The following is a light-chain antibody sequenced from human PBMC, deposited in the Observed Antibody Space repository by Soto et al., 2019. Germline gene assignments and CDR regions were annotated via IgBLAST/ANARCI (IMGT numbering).Light chain of an antibody. CDR2: EVN. CDR1: SSDVGGYNF. Sequence: QSVLTQPASVSGSPGQSITISCTGTSSDVGGYNFVSWYQQGPGKAPKLMIYEVNNRPSGVSNRFSGSKSGNTASLTISGLQAEDEADYYCSSSTSSGTWVFGGGTKLTVL. J-gene: IGLJ3*02. CDR3: SSSTSSGTWV. V-gene: IGLV2-14*01.